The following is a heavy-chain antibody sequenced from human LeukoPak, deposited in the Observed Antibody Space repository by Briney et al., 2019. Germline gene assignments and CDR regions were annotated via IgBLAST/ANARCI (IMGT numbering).Heavy chain of an antibody. CDR1: GFTLSSYE. CDR2: VDYSGGDT. D-gene: IGHD3-9*01. CDR3: AKLTYYDILTGYSSFDY. Sequence: PGGSLRLSCIASGFTLSSYEMSWIRQAPGKGLEWVSSVDYSGGDTHYADSVMGRFTISRDNSKNTLYLQLNSLSADDTAVYYCAKLTYYDILTGYSSFDYWGQGTLVTVSS. J-gene: IGHJ4*02. V-gene: IGHV3-23*01.